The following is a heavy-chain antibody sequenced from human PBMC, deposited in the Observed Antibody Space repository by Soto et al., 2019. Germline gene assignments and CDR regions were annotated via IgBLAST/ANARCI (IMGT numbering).Heavy chain of an antibody. Sequence: QITLKESGPTLVKPTQTLTLTCTFSGFSLSADGVGVGWIRQPLGKALEWLALIDWDDDQRYSPSLKTRLTITKDTSKNQVVLTMTNMDPVDTATYYCAHAYGGTSWPNDAFDVWGQGTVVTVSS. CDR2: IDWDDDQ. J-gene: IGHJ3*01. CDR1: GFSLSADGVG. V-gene: IGHV2-5*02. D-gene: IGHD2-2*01. CDR3: AHAYGGTSWPNDAFDV.